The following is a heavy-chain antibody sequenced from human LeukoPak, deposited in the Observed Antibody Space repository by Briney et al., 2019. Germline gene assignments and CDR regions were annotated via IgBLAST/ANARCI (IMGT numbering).Heavy chain of an antibody. CDR2: IYYSGST. V-gene: IGHV4-59*01. CDR3: ARVYCSSTSCYHSGYWYFDL. D-gene: IGHD2-2*01. J-gene: IGHJ2*01. CDR1: GGSISSYY. Sequence: KPSETLSLTCTVSGGSISSYYWSWIRQPPGKGLEWIGYIYYSGSTNYNPSLKSRVTISVDTSKNQFSLKLSSVTAADTAVYYCARVYCSSTSCYHSGYWYFDLWGRGTLVTVSS.